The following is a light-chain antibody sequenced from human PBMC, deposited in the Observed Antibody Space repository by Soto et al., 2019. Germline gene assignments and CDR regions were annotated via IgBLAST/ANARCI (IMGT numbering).Light chain of an antibody. J-gene: IGLJ2*01. CDR1: RDDIGAYDY. CDR3: NSYTNSSAVV. CDR2: EVT. V-gene: IGLV2-14*01. Sequence: QSALTQPASVSGSPGQSITISCAGTRDDIGAYDYVSWYQQHPGNAPKLLVYEVTNRPSGVSDRFSGSKSGNTASLTISGLQAEDEAYYYCNSYTNSSAVVFGGGTKVTV.